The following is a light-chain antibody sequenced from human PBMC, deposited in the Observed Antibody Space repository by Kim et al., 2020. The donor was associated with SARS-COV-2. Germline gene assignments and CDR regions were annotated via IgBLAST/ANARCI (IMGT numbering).Light chain of an antibody. CDR2: EDN. CDR3: QSYDSSKWV. Sequence: GTTVTISWTRSSGSFASNYGQWYQQRPGSAPTTVIYEDNQRPSGVPDRFSGSIDRSSNSASLTISGLKTEDEADYYCQSYDSSKWVFGGGTQLTVL. J-gene: IGLJ3*02. V-gene: IGLV6-57*03. CDR1: SGSFASNY.